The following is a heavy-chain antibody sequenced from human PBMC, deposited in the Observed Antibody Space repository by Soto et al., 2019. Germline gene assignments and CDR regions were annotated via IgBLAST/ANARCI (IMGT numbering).Heavy chain of an antibody. J-gene: IGHJ4*02. D-gene: IGHD3-10*01. CDR1: GYSFTSYW. V-gene: IGHV5-51*01. CDR3: ARHSYYYGSGSYRPTGDY. CDR2: IYPGDSDT. Sequence: GESLKISCKGSGYSFTSYWIGWVRQMPGKGLEWMGIIYPGDSDTRYSPSFQGQVTISADKSISTAYLQWSSLKVSDTAMYYCARHSYYYGSGSYRPTGDYWGQGTLVTVSS.